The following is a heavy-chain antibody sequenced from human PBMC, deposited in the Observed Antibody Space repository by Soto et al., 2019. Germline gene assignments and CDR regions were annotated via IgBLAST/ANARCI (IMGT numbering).Heavy chain of an antibody. CDR3: TTRSSGYYAFDI. CDR1: GFTFSNAW. D-gene: IGHD3-22*01. V-gene: IGHV3-15*01. CDR2: IKSKTDGGTT. J-gene: IGHJ3*02. Sequence: GGSLRLSCAASGFTFSNAWMSWVRQAPGKGLEWVGRIKSKTDGGTTDYAAPVKGRFTISRDDSKNTLYLQMNSLKTEDTAVYYCTTRSSGYYAFDIWGQGTMVTVSS.